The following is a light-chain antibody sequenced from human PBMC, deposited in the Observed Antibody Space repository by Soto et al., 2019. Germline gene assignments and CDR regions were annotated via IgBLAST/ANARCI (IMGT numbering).Light chain of an antibody. CDR3: QLYSCSAWT. V-gene: IGKV3-20*01. J-gene: IGKJ1*01. CDR2: GVS. Sequence: IVLTQSPGTLSLSPGERATLSCRASQSISHKYLAWYQQEPGQAPRLLIHGVSIRATAIPDGLSGSGSGTDFTFNSRRVEPEDFAVYYSQLYSCSAWTFGQGTKVEIK. CDR1: QSISHKY.